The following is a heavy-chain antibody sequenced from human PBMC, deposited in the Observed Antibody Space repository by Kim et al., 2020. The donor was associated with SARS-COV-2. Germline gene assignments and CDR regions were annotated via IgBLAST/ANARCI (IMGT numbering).Heavy chain of an antibody. D-gene: IGHD2-8*02. CDR3: TTSSGWCPGSTCHVVDT. Sequence: VKGKFTISRDDSKNTVYLQMNSLKTEDTAVYYCTTSSGWCPGSTCHVVDTWGQGTLVVVS. V-gene: IGHV3-15*01. J-gene: IGHJ5*02.